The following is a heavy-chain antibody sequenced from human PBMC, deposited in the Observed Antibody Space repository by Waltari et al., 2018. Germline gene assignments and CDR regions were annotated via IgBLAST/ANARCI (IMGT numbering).Heavy chain of an antibody. J-gene: IGHJ4*02. CDR2: IRGTGDDT. D-gene: IGHD6-19*01. CDR1: GFNFSNYA. V-gene: IGHV3-23*01. Sequence: EVQLLESGGDLEQPGGSLRISCVGSGFNFSNYAMHWVRQAPVKGLEVVSTIRGTGDDTYYADAVNGRFTISRDNSKNTVLLHMNNLRVEDTAIYFCAKDQAEWLVLDGYFDSWGQGTPVTVSS. CDR3: AKDQAEWLVLDGYFDS.